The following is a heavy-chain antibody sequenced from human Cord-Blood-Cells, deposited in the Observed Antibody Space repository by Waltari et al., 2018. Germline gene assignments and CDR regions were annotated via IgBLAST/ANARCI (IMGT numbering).Heavy chain of an antibody. CDR1: VGSFRGYY. J-gene: IGHJ4*02. CDR2: INHSGST. CDR3: ATARPNFDY. Sequence: QVQLQQWGAGLLTPSETLSLTCAVYVGSFRGYYWSWIRQPPGKGLEWIGEINHSGSTNYNPSLKSRVTISVDTSKNQFSLKLSSVTAADTAVYYCATARPNFDYWGQGTLVTVSS. V-gene: IGHV4-34*01. D-gene: IGHD6-6*01.